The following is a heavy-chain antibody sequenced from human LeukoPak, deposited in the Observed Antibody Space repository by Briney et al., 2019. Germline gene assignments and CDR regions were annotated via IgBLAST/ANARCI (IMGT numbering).Heavy chain of an antibody. CDR2: ISSNGGNT. Sequence: GGSLRLSCLASGFTFSSYAMYWVCQAPGKGLEYVSVISSNGGNTLYADSVKGRFTISRDNSKNTLYLQMSSLKTEDTAVYYCVNAIYDILTKWGQGTLVTVSS. V-gene: IGHV3-64D*09. CDR1: GFTFSSYA. J-gene: IGHJ4*02. D-gene: IGHD3-9*01. CDR3: VNAIYDILTK.